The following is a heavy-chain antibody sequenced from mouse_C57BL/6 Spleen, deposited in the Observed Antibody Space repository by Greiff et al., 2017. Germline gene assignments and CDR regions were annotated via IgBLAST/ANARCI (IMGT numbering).Heavy chain of an antibody. CDR3: ARYRAEDYMDY. V-gene: IGHV1-59*01. CDR2: IDPSDSDT. CDR1: GYTFPSYC. J-gene: IGHJ4*01. D-gene: IGHD2-4*01. Sequence: QVQLQQPGPELVRPGTSVKLSCKASGYTFPSYCIHWVKQRPGQGLEWIGLIDPSDSDTNYNQKFKGKATLTVDTSSSTAYMQLSSLTSEDSAVYYCARYRAEDYMDYGGQGTTVTVSA.